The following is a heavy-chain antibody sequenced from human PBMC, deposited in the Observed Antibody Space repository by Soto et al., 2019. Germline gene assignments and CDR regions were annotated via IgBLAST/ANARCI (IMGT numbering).Heavy chain of an antibody. D-gene: IGHD1-26*01. V-gene: IGHV4-59*01. Sequence: QVQLQESGPGLVKPSETLSLTCAVSGGSISSYFWSWIRQPPGKGLEWIGYIFYSGTTNYNPSLQGRVTISVDESQNRFSRKLTSVTAADTAVYYCARGRGGHYDAFDIWGQGTMVTVSA. CDR2: IFYSGTT. CDR1: GGSISSYF. CDR3: ARGRGGHYDAFDI. J-gene: IGHJ3*02.